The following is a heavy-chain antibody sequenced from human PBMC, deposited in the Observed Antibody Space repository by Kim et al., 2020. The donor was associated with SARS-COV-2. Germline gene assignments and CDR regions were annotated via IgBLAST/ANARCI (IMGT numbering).Heavy chain of an antibody. CDR2: IYYSGST. Sequence: SETLSLTCTVSGGSISSGGYYWSWIRQHPGKGLEWIGYIYYSGSTYYNPSLKSRVTISVDTSKNQFSLKLSSVTAADTAVYYCARVGGYGDYVDFDYWGQGTLVTVSS. CDR3: ARVGGYGDYVDFDY. CDR1: GGSISSGGYY. V-gene: IGHV4-31*03. J-gene: IGHJ4*02. D-gene: IGHD4-17*01.